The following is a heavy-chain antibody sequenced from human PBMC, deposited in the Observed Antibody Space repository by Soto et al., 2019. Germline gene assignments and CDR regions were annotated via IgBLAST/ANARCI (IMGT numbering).Heavy chain of an antibody. CDR2: ISAYNGNT. V-gene: IGHV1-18*01. J-gene: IGHJ6*02. CDR1: GYTSTSYG. Sequence: ASVKVSCKASGYTSTSYGISWVRQAPGQGLDWMGWISAYNGNTKYAQDLQGRVTMTTDTSTSTAYMELRSLRSDDTAVYYCARFSGGSYNTYYFYYGMDVWGQGTTVTVSS. CDR3: ARFSGGSYNTYYFYYGMDV. D-gene: IGHD2-15*01.